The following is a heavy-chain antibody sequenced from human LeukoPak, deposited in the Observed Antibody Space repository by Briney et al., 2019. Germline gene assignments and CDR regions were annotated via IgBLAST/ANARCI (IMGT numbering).Heavy chain of an antibody. CDR2: IDPRGGST. V-gene: IGHV1-46*01. Sequence: ASVKVSCKASGYTFTSCYMHWVRQAPGQGLEWMGIIDPRGGSTSYARKFQGRVTMTSDTSTSTVYMELSSLGSEDTAVYYCARRVGATSAFDIWGQGTMVTVSS. D-gene: IGHD1-26*01. J-gene: IGHJ3*02. CDR3: ARRVGATSAFDI. CDR1: GYTFTSCY.